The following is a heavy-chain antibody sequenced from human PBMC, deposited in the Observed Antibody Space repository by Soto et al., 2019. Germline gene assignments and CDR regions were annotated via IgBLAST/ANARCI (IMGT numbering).Heavy chain of an antibody. CDR3: XXXLXSGDEWGYYYYGMDV. D-gene: IGHD3-10*01. V-gene: IGHV4-4*02. CDR2: IYHSGST. J-gene: IGHJ6*02. CDR1: GGSISSSNW. Sequence: SETLSLTCAVSGGSISSSNWWSWVRQPPGKGLEWIGEIYHSGSTNXXPSLXXXXXXXXXXXXNQFSLKLSSVTAADTAVYYXXXXLXSGDEWGYYYYGMDVWGQGTTVTVSS.